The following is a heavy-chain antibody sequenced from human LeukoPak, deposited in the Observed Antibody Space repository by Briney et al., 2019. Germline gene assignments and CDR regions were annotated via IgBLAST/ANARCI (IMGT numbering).Heavy chain of an antibody. D-gene: IGHD6-19*01. CDR3: ARDMTGSGWNDAFDI. Sequence: PSETLSLTCTVPGGSISSESYYWSWIRQPAGKGLEWMGRIYSSGNSKYTPSLKSRVTISVDTSRNQFSLNLSSVTAADTAVYYCARDMTGSGWNDAFDIWGQGTMVTVSS. CDR1: GGSISSESYY. CDR2: IYSSGNS. J-gene: IGHJ3*02. V-gene: IGHV4-61*02.